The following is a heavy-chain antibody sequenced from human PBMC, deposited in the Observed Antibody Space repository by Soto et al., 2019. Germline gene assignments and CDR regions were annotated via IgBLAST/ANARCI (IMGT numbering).Heavy chain of an antibody. CDR2: IYHSGST. CDR1: GSYIISTNW. Sequence: SATLSLTCAVSGSYIISTNWWRLVRQPPGKGLEWIGEIYHSGSTNYNPSLKSRVTISVDKSKNQFSLKLSSVTAADTAVYYCARVSGSYYYGMDVWGQGTTVT. CDR3: ARVSGSYYYGMDV. V-gene: IGHV4-4*02. D-gene: IGHD1-26*01. J-gene: IGHJ6*02.